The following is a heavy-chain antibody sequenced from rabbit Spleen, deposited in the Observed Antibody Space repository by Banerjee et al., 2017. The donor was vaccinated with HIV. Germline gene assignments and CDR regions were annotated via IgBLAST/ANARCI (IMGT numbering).Heavy chain of an antibody. CDR3: ARDTGTSFSTYGMDL. CDR2: IDPGSSGGT. Sequence: QSLEESGGDLVKPGASLTLTCTASGFTLSTYWICWVRQAPGKGLEWIACIDPGSSGGTLYATWAKGRLTISKTSSTTVTLQMTSLTAADTATYFCARDTGTSFSTYGMDLWGQGTLVTVS. J-gene: IGHJ3*01. D-gene: IGHD8-1*01. V-gene: IGHV1S40*01. CDR1: GFTLSTYW.